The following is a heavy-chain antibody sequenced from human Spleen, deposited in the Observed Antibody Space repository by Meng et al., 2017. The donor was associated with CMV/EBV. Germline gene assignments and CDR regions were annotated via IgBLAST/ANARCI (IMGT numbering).Heavy chain of an antibody. D-gene: IGHD5-12*01. J-gene: IGHJ4*02. CDR3: ARASGDVQPFDH. CDR2: IMPIRAIR. CDR1: GGTFGNKG. V-gene: IGHV1-69*10. Sequence: QVQLVQTGAEVKKSGSSVILSCKASGGTFGNKGLNWVRQAPGQGPECMGQIMPIRAIRHYAQRFQGRVTITADKSTSTVYMELHSLRPEDTAEYYCARASGDVQPFDHWGQRSLVTVSS.